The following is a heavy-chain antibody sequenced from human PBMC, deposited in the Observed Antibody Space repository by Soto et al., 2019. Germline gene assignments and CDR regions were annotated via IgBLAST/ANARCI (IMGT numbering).Heavy chain of an antibody. CDR1: GFTFSSYW. D-gene: IGHD1-7*01. V-gene: IGHV3-7*01. CDR3: ARVRRYNWNYGAFDI. Sequence: PGGSLRLSCAASGFTFSSYWTSWVRQAPGKGLEWVANIKQDGSEKYYVDSVKGRFTISRGNAKNSLYLQMNSLRAEDTAVYYCARVRRYNWNYGAFDIWGQGTMVTVSS. J-gene: IGHJ3*02. CDR2: IKQDGSEK.